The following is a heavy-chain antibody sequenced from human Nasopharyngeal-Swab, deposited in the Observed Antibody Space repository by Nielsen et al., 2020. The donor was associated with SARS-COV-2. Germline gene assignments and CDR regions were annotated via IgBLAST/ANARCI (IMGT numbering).Heavy chain of an antibody. CDR2: IYYSGST. CDR3: ARDGYSSSRTFDS. Sequence: WIRQPPGKGLEWIGYIYYSGSTNYNPSLKSRVTISVDTSKNQFSLKLSSVTAADTAVYYCARDGYSSSRTFDSWGQGMLVTVSS. J-gene: IGHJ4*02. V-gene: IGHV4-59*01. D-gene: IGHD6-13*01.